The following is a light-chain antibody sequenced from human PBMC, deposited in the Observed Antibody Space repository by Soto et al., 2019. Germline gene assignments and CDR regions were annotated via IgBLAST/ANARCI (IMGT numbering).Light chain of an antibody. J-gene: IGKJ5*01. Sequence: EIVMDQSPATLSVSPGERATLSCRASQSVRTNLAWYQQHPGQAPRILISGASTRATGIPARLSGSGSGTEFTLTISILKSEDFAVYYCQQYHNWPTFGQGTRLEIK. CDR3: QQYHNWPT. CDR1: QSVRTN. CDR2: GAS. V-gene: IGKV3-15*01.